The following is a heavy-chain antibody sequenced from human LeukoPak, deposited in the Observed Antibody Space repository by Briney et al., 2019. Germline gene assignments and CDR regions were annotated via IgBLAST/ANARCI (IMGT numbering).Heavy chain of an antibody. D-gene: IGHD3-22*01. V-gene: IGHV3-7*01. Sequence: GGSLRLSCTASGFTFSSYWMSWVRQAPGKGLEWVANIKQDGSEKDYVDSVKGRFTISRDNAKNTVYLQMNSLRVEDTAVYYCARVYETNGYLYWGQGSLVTVSS. J-gene: IGHJ4*02. CDR2: IKQDGSEK. CDR3: ARVYETNGYLY. CDR1: GFTFSSYW.